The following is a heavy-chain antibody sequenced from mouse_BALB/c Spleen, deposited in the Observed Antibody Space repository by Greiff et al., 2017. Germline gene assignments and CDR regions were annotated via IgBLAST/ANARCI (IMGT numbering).Heavy chain of an antibody. CDR1: GFTFSSFG. J-gene: IGHJ3*01. CDR3: AREPSNYYGSSPWFAY. CDR2: ISSGSSTI. Sequence: EVHLVESGGGLVQPGGSRKLSCAASGFTFSSFGMHWVRQAPEKGLEWVAYISSGSSTIYYADTVKGRFTISRDNPKNTLFLQMTSLRSEDTAMYYCAREPSNYYGSSPWFAYWGQGTLVTVSA. V-gene: IGHV5-17*02. D-gene: IGHD1-1*01.